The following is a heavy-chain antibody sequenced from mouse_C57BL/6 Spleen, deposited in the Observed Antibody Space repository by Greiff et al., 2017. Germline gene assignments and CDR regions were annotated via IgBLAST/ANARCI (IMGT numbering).Heavy chain of an antibody. CDR2: IYPRSGNT. Sequence: VQLQQSGAELARPGASVKLSCKASGYTFTSYGISWVKQRTGQGLEWIGEIYPRSGNTSYNEKFKGKATLTADKSSSAAYMGLRSLTSEDSAVYFCARGGYGSSFYYAMDYWGQGTSVTVSS. CDR1: GYTFTSYG. CDR3: ARGGYGSSFYYAMDY. J-gene: IGHJ4*01. V-gene: IGHV1-81*01. D-gene: IGHD1-1*01.